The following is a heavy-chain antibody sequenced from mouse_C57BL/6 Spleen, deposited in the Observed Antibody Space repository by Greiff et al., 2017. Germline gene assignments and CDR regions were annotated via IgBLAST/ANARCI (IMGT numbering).Heavy chain of an antibody. Sequence: QVQLQQPGAELVRPGSSVKLSCKASGYTFTSYWMDWVKQRPGQGLEWIGNIYPSDSETHYNQKFKDKATLTVDKSSSTAYMQLSSLTSEDSAVDYCASGDIYYLDYWGQGTTLTVSS. CDR3: ASGDIYYLDY. CDR1: GYTFTSYW. J-gene: IGHJ2*01. D-gene: IGHD1-1*01. V-gene: IGHV1-61*01. CDR2: IYPSDSET.